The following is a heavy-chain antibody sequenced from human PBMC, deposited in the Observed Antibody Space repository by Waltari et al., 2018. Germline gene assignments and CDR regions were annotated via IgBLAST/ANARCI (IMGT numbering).Heavy chain of an antibody. CDR1: GFSLSTSGVG. V-gene: IGHV2-5*01. J-gene: IGHJ3*02. D-gene: IGHD3-3*01. CDR3: AHKYYDFWSGARFDAFDI. CDR2: IYWTDDK. Sequence: QITLKESGPTLVKPTQTLTLTCTFSGFSLSTSGVGVGWIRQPPGKALEWLALIYWTDDKRYSPSLKSRLTITKDTSKNQVVLTMTNMDPVDTATYYCAHKYYDFWSGARFDAFDIWGQGTMVTVSS.